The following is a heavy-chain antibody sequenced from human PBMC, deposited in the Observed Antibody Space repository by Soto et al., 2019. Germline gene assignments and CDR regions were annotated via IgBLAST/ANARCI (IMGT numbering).Heavy chain of an antibody. CDR3: ARGKMATILYYSYGMDV. CDR1: GYTFTSYD. D-gene: IGHD5-12*01. J-gene: IGHJ6*02. CDR2: MNPNSGNT. Sequence: QVQLVQSGAEVKKPGASVKVSCKASGYTFTSYDINWVRQATGQGLEWMGWMNPNSGNTGYAQKFQGRVTMTRNTYLSTAYMELSSLRSEDTAVYYCARGKMATILYYSYGMDVWGQGTTVTVSS. V-gene: IGHV1-8*01.